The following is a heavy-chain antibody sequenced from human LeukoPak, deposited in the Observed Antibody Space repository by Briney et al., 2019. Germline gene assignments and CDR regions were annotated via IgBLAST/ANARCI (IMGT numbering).Heavy chain of an antibody. J-gene: IGHJ4*02. Sequence: SETLSLTCTVSGGSISNYYWAWIRQSDGRGVEWIGRIYTSGSISYNPSLKSRVTMSVDTSKNQFSLKLISVTAADTAVYYCARVSSSVTHFDYWGQGTLVTVSS. D-gene: IGHD4-17*01. V-gene: IGHV4-4*07. CDR3: ARVSSSVTHFDY. CDR1: GGSISNYY. CDR2: IYTSGSI.